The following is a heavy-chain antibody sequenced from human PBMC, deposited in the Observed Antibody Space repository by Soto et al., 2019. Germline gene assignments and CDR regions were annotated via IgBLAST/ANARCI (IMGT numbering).Heavy chain of an antibody. V-gene: IGHV3-21*02. J-gene: IGHJ4*02. Sequence: EVRLVESGGGLVKPGGSLRLSWLASGFPFTSFTMNGVRQAPGKGLEWVSSISSSSAYVHYAASVKGRFTISRDNAKDSLFLQMNSLRVDDSAVYYCARDGLTFGGDWGQGTLVAVSS. CDR3: ARDGLTFGGD. CDR2: ISSSSAYV. CDR1: GFPFTSFT. D-gene: IGHD3-16*01.